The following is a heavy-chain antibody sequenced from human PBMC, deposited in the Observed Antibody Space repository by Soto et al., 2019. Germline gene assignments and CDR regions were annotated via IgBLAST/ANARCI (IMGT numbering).Heavy chain of an antibody. Sequence: KTSETLSLTCAVYGGSFSGYYWSWIRQPPGKGLEWIGEINHSGSTNYNPSLKSRVTISVDTSKNQFSLKLSSVTAADTAVYYCARRWYRSSPKAYDYWGQGTLVTVSS. J-gene: IGHJ4*02. CDR3: ARRWYRSSPKAYDY. CDR1: GGSFSGYY. V-gene: IGHV4-34*01. D-gene: IGHD6-6*01. CDR2: INHSGST.